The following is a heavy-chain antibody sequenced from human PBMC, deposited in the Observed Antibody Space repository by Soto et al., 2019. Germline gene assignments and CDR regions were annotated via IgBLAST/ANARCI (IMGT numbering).Heavy chain of an antibody. D-gene: IGHD6-19*01. Sequence: GESLKISCKGSGYSVSNSWIAWVRQMPGKGLEWMGIIYPGDSDSRYSPSFQGQVSISADKSINTAYLQWSSLKASDTAMYYCARHDAYSSSDFWGQGTLVTVSS. CDR1: GYSVSNSW. V-gene: IGHV5-51*01. CDR3: ARHDAYSSSDF. CDR2: IYPGDSDS. J-gene: IGHJ4*02.